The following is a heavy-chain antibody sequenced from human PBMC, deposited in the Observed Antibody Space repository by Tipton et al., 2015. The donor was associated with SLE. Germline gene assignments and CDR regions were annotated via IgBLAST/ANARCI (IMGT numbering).Heavy chain of an antibody. CDR3: ARESVAVAGTEY. CDR1: GYSISSGYY. CDR2: IYHSGST. J-gene: IGHJ4*02. Sequence: TLSLTCAVSGYSISSGYYWGWIRQPPGKGLEWIGSIYHSGSTYYNPSLKSRVTISVDPSKNQFSLKVTSVTAADTAVYYCARESVAVAGTEYWGQGSLVTVSS. V-gene: IGHV4-38-2*02. D-gene: IGHD6-19*01.